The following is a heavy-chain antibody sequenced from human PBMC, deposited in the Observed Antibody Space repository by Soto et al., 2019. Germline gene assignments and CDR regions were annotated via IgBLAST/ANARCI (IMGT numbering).Heavy chain of an antibody. Sequence: SETLSLTCAVSGGSISSGGYSWSWIRQPPGKGLEWIGYIYHSGSTYYNPSLKSRVTISVDRSKNQFSLKLRSVTAADTAAYSSASGTDYWGQGTMVTVSS. CDR1: GGSISSGGYS. CDR2: IYHSGST. V-gene: IGHV4-30-2*01. CDR3: ASGTDY. J-gene: IGHJ4*02. D-gene: IGHD1-1*01.